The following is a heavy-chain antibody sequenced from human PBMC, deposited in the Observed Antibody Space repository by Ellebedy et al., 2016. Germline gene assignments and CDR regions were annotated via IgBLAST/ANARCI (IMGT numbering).Heavy chain of an antibody. Sequence: ASVKVSCKASGYTFSNYDINWVRQATGQGLERMGWMNPISGNTGFAQRFQGGVTMTRDTSKSTAYMELSSLRSEDTAVYYCARAPGGEVPDFDAFHIWGQGTMVTVSS. J-gene: IGHJ3*02. D-gene: IGHD3-16*01. CDR1: GYTFSNYD. CDR3: ARAPGGEVPDFDAFHI. CDR2: MNPISGNT. V-gene: IGHV1-8*01.